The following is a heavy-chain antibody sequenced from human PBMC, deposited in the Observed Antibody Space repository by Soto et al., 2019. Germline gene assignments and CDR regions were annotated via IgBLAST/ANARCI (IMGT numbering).Heavy chain of an antibody. CDR2: ISYGGSNK. CDR3: ARDPTIFREEGQNERLPNWFDP. V-gene: IGHV3-30-3*01. CDR1: GFTFSSYA. D-gene: IGHD3-3*01. J-gene: IGHJ5*02. Sequence: QVQLVESGGGVVQPGRSLRLSCAASGFTFSSYAMHWVRQAPGKGLEWVAVISYGGSNKYYADSVKGRFTISRDNSKNTLYLQMNSLRAEDTAVYYCARDPTIFREEGQNERLPNWFDPWGQGTLVPVSS.